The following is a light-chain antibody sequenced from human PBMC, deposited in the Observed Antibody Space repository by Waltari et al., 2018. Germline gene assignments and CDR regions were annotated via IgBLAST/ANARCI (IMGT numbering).Light chain of an antibody. CDR2: DVS. Sequence: QSALTQPASVSGSPGQSITISCTGTSGDIGGYEYVSWYQQYPGKAPRLIPYDVSNRPSGVSHRFSGSKSDNTASLTISGLQADDEADYYCSSYTTITTLVIFGGGTKLTVL. J-gene: IGLJ2*01. V-gene: IGLV2-14*01. CDR3: SSYTTITTLVI. CDR1: SGDIGGYEY.